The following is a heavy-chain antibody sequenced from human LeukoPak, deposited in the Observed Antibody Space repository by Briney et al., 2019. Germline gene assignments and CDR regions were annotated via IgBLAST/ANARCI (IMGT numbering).Heavy chain of an antibody. V-gene: IGHV3-73*01. CDR3: IRHLYGGETDY. CDR2: IRSKANSYAT. CDR1: GFTFSDSA. D-gene: IGHD4-23*01. Sequence: AGGSLRLSCEASGFTFSDSAMHWVRQASGKGLEWVGRIRSKANSYATAYAASVKGRFTISRDDSKNTAYLQMNSLKTEDTAVYYRIRHLYGGETDYWGQGTLVTVSS. J-gene: IGHJ4*02.